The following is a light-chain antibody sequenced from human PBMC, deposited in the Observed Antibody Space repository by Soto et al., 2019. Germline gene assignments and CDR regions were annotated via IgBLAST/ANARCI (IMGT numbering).Light chain of an antibody. V-gene: IGKV1-27*01. CDR1: QSISNY. Sequence: DIQMTQSPSSLSASAGERVTITCRASQSISNYFAWYQQKPGKVPKLLIYAASTLPSGVPSRFSGSGSGTDFTLTISSLQPEDVASYCCQKYNRAPWTFGQGTKVEIK. CDR2: AAS. J-gene: IGKJ1*01. CDR3: QKYNRAPWT.